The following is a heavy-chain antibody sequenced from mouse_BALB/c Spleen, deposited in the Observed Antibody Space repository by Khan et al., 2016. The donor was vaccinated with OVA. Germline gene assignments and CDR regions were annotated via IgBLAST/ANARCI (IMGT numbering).Heavy chain of an antibody. D-gene: IGHD2-14*01. CDR1: GYSITTNYA. CDR2: ISYSGST. V-gene: IGHV3-2*02. CDR3: ARKYWYGDAVDY. Sequence: EVQLVESGPGLVKPSQSLSLTCTVTGYSITTNYAWDWIRQFPGNKLEWMGYISYSGSTNYNPSLKSRISITRDTSKNQFFLQLNSVTTEDSATYCGARKYWYGDAVDYWGQGTSVTVSS. J-gene: IGHJ4*01.